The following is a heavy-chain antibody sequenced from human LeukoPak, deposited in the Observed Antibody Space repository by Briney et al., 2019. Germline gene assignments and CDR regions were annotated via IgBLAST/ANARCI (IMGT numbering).Heavy chain of an antibody. CDR1: GLTFSSHW. Sequence: GGSLRLSCAASGLTFSSHWMHWVRQAPGKGLVWVSRITNDGSSTTYADSVEGRFTILRDNSKNTVYLQMNSLRVEDTAVYYCAKSLYGGCDYWGQGTVVTVSS. CDR3: AKSLYGGCDY. J-gene: IGHJ4*02. D-gene: IGHD3-16*02. V-gene: IGHV3-74*01. CDR2: ITNDGSST.